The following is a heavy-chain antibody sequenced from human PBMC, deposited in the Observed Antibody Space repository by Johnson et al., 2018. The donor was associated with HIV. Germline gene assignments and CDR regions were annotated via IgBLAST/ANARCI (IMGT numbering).Heavy chain of an antibody. CDR2: IKSKTDGGTT. Sequence: VQLVESGGGLVQPGGSLRLSCAASGFTFSSYDMHWVRQTPGKGLEWVGRIKSKTDGGTTDYAAPVNGRFTISRDDSNNTRYLQMNSLKTEDTAMYYCTTMSALWFGDIHVFGDGFDIWGQGTMVTVSS. V-gene: IGHV3-15*01. J-gene: IGHJ3*02. CDR3: TTMSALWFGDIHVFGDGFDI. D-gene: IGHD3-10*01. CDR1: GFTFSSYD.